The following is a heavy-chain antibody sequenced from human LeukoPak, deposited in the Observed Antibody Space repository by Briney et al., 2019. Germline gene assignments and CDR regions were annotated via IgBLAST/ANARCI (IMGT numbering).Heavy chain of an antibody. Sequence: SETLSLTCTVSGGSVSSGSYYWSWIRQPPGKGLEWIGYIYYSGSTNYNPSLKSRVTISVDTSKNQFSLKLSSVTAADTAVYYCARDKRPGKDPLWFDPWGQGTLVTVSS. V-gene: IGHV4-61*01. D-gene: IGHD1-26*01. CDR1: GGSVSSGSYY. CDR2: IYYSGST. CDR3: ARDKRPGKDPLWFDP. J-gene: IGHJ5*02.